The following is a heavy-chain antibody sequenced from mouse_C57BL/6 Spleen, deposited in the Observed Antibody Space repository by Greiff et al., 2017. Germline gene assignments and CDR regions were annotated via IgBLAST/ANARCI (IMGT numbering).Heavy chain of an antibody. CDR2: ISSGGSYT. Sequence: EVKLMESGGDLVKPGGSLKLSCAASGFTFSSYGMSWVRQTPDKRLEWVATISSGGSYTYYPDSVKGRFTISRDNAKNTLYLQMSSLKSEDTAMYYCARQTIYYAMDYWGQGTSVTVSS. CDR1: GFTFSSYG. CDR3: ARQTIYYAMDY. V-gene: IGHV5-6*01. J-gene: IGHJ4*01.